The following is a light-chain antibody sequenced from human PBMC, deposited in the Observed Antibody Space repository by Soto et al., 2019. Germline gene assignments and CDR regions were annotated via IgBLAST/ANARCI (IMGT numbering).Light chain of an antibody. CDR3: SSFAGSNNFPYV. CDR1: SSDVGAYDY. Sequence: QSALTQPPSASGSPGQSVTISCTGTSSDVGAYDYVSWYQQHPGKAPKLMIYEINKPPSGVPDRFSGSKSGNTASLTVSGLQAEDEADYYCSSFAGSNNFPYVFGTGTKLTVL. V-gene: IGLV2-8*01. CDR2: EIN. J-gene: IGLJ1*01.